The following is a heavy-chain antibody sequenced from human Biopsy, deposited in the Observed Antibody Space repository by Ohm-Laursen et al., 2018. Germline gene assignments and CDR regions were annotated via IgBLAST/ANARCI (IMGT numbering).Heavy chain of an antibody. CDR2: IYYTGNT. CDR1: GDSISTYY. Sequence: SDTLSLTCTVSGDSISTYYWSWIRQPPGKGLQWIGYIYYTGNTDYNPSLQSRVTISVDTSKNHFSLRLRSMTPADTAMYYCARDRGYYSGRTVPGYLDLWGRGTLVTVSS. V-gene: IGHV4-59*01. CDR3: ARDRGYYSGRTVPGYLDL. D-gene: IGHD2-8*02. J-gene: IGHJ2*01.